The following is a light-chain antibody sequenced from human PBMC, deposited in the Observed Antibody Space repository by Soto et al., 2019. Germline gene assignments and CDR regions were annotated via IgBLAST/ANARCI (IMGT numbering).Light chain of an antibody. J-gene: IGLJ3*02. V-gene: IGLV2-14*03. Sequence: QSALTQPASVSGSPGQSIIISCTGTSSDVGAYDYVSWYQHHPGKAPKLLIYDVSNRPSGVSNRFSGAKSVNTASLTISGLQGEDEADYYCSSYTTNNILVFGGGTKVTVL. CDR1: SSDVGAYDY. CDR2: DVS. CDR3: SSYTTNNILV.